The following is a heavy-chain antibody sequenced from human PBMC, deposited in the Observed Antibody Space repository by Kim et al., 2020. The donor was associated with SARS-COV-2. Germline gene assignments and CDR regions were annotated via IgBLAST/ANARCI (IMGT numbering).Heavy chain of an antibody. J-gene: IGHJ4*02. D-gene: IGHD6-19*01. CDR1: GFTFSSYA. V-gene: IGHV3-64D*09. CDR2: ISSNGGST. Sequence: GGSLRLSCSASGFTFSSYAMHWVRQAPGKGLEYVSAISSNGGSTYYADSVKGRFTISRDNSKNTLYLQMSSLRAEDTAVYYCVKDDGWYAHRFDYWGQGTLVTVSS. CDR3: VKDDGWYAHRFDY.